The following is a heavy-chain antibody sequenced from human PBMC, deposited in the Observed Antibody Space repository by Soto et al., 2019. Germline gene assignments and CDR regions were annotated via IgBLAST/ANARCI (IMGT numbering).Heavy chain of an antibody. CDR3: ARDADVHVAGYYFDY. CDR1: GYTFTSYY. CDR2: INPSGGST. J-gene: IGHJ4*02. Sequence: QVQLVQSGAEVKKPGASVKVSCKASGYTFTSYYMHWVRQAPGQGLEWMGIINPSGGSTSYAQKFQGRVTMTRDTSTSTVYMELSSLRSEDTAVYYCARDADVHVAGYYFDYWGQGTLVTVSS. D-gene: IGHD2-21*01. V-gene: IGHV1-46*03.